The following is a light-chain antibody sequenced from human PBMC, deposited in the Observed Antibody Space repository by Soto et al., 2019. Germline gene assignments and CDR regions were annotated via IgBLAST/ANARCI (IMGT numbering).Light chain of an antibody. CDR1: QRISTY. CDR2: TAS. CDR3: QQHYNTPWT. J-gene: IGKJ1*01. Sequence: DLQLTQAPSSLSASVGDRITITCRASQRISTYLNWYQQKPGKAPELVIYTASSLESGVPSRFSGSGSGPDFTLTISSLQPADLATYYCQQHYNTPWTFGQGTKVEIK. V-gene: IGKV1-39*01.